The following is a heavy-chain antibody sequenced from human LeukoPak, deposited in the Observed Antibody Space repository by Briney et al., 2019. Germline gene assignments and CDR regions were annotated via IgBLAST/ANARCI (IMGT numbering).Heavy chain of an antibody. CDR2: ISPNSGGT. V-gene: IGHV1-2*02. D-gene: IGHD5-18*01. Sequence: ASVKVSCKASGYTFSVYDIHWVRQAPGRGLQWMGWISPNSGGTNFVQKFQGRVTMTRDTSISTAYMELSRLTSDDTAVYYCARIGYNYGADYWGQGTLVTVSS. J-gene: IGHJ4*02. CDR3: ARIGYNYGADY. CDR1: GYTFSVYD.